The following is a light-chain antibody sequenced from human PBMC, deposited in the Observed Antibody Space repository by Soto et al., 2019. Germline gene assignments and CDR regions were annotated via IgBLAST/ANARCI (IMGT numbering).Light chain of an antibody. J-gene: IGLJ3*02. CDR3: SSYTSSSTWL. V-gene: IGLV2-14*03. CDR1: SSDVGAYNY. CDR2: EVS. Sequence: QSALTQPASVSGSPGQSITISCTGTSSDVGAYNYVSWYQQHPGKAPKLMIYEVSNRPSGVSNRFSGSKSANTASLTISGLQAGDEADYYCSSYTSSSTWLFGGGTNLTVL.